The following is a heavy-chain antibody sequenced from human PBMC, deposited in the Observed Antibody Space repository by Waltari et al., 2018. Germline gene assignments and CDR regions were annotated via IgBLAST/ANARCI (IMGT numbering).Heavy chain of an antibody. J-gene: IGHJ6*02. V-gene: IGHV3-30*04. D-gene: IGHD3-22*01. CDR3: ARDYCDRTNCHGMDV. CDR1: EFTFRSSA. Sequence: QVQLVESGGGVVQPGRAVRRPCAASEFTFRSSAIPWVRQAPGKGLEWVAVISYNERNIYYVDSVKGRFIISRDNSRKMLYLQMNSLRTEDTAVYYCARDYCDRTNCHGMDVWGQGTTVTVSS. CDR2: ISYNERNI.